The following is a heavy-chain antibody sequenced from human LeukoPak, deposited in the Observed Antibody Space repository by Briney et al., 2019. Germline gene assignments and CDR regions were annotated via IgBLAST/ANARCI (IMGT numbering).Heavy chain of an antibody. D-gene: IGHD6-19*01. CDR2: INPNSGGT. CDR1: GYTFTGYY. Sequence: GASVKVSCKASGYTFTGYYMHWVRQAPGQGLEWMGRINPNSGGTNYAQKFQGRVTMTRDTSISTASMELSRLRSDDTAVYYCAIIAVAGSLDYWGQGTLVTVSS. J-gene: IGHJ4*02. CDR3: AIIAVAGSLDY. V-gene: IGHV1-2*06.